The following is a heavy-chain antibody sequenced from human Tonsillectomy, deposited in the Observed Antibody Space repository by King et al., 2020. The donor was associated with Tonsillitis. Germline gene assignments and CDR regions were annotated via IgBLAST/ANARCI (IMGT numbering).Heavy chain of an antibody. J-gene: IGHJ5*02. V-gene: IGHV3-23*04. D-gene: IGHD2-21*02. CDR3: AKADEYIWVTYPNWLDP. Sequence: QLVESGGGLVQPGGSLRLSCVGSGFSFSMYAMTWVRQAPGKGLEWVSDVSAASAATYYADSVEGRFTVSRDNSKSTMYLQMNSLKPEDTAVYYCAKADEYIWVTYPNWLDPWGQGTLVTVSS. CDR1: GFSFSMYA. CDR2: VSAASAAT.